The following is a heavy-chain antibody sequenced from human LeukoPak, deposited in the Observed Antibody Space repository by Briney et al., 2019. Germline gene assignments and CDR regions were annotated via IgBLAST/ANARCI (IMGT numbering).Heavy chain of an antibody. CDR2: IYHSGST. V-gene: IGHV4-38-2*02. J-gene: IGHJ5*02. CDR1: GYSISSGYY. D-gene: IGHD3-22*01. CDR3: ARGSAYYDSSNWFDP. Sequence: SETLSLTCTVSGYSISSGYYWGWIQQPPGKGLEWIGSIYHSGSTYYNPSLKSRVTISVDTSKNQFSLKLSSVTAADTAVYYCARGSAYYDSSNWFDPWGQGTLVTVSS.